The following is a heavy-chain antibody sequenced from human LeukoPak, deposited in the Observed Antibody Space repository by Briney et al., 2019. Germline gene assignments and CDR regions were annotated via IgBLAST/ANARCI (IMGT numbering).Heavy chain of an antibody. Sequence: GESLRLSCAASGFTFSNYWMHWVRQGPGKGLVWVSRISGDGSSTRYADSVKDRFTISRDNAKNTLYLQMNSLRAEDTAVYYCGRGGSPPEALGDTFDIWGQGTMVTVSS. CDR3: GRGGSPPEALGDTFDI. V-gene: IGHV3-74*01. D-gene: IGHD1-26*01. CDR1: GFTFSNYW. CDR2: ISGDGSST. J-gene: IGHJ3*02.